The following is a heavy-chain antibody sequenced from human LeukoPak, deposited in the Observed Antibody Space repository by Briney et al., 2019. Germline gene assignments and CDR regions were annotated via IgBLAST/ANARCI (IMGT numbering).Heavy chain of an antibody. CDR3: TGRYCSSTSCQGWFDP. CDR1: GGTFSSYA. J-gene: IGHJ5*02. CDR2: IIPIFGTA. D-gene: IGHD2-2*01. Sequence: SVKVSCKASGGTFSSYAISWVRQAPGQGLEWMGGIIPIFGTANYAQKFQGRVTITADESTSTAYMELSSLRSEDTAVYYCTGRYCSSTSCQGWFDPWGQGTLVTASS. V-gene: IGHV1-69*01.